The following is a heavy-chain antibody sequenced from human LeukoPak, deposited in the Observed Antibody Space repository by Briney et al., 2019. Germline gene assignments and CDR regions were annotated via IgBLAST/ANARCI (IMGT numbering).Heavy chain of an antibody. CDR2: IIPILGIA. CDR3: ARDRVYYYKPSAFDI. D-gene: IGHD3-10*01. CDR1: GGTFSSYA. V-gene: IGHV1-69*04. J-gene: IGHJ3*02. Sequence: SVKVSCKASGGTFSSYAISWMRQAPGQGLEWMGRIIPILGIANYAQKFQGRVTITADKSTSTAYMELSSLRSEDTAVYYCARDRVYYYKPSAFDIWGQGTMVTVSS.